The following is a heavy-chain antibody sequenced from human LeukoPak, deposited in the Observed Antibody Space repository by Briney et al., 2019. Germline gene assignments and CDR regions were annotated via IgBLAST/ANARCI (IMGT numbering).Heavy chain of an antibody. Sequence: KASETLSLTCAVYGGSFSGYYWSWIRQPPGKGLEWIGEINHSGSTNYNPSLKSRVTISVDTSKNQFSLKLSSVTAADTAVYYCERHRCSGGSCYPMNWFDPWGQGTLVTVSS. J-gene: IGHJ5*02. CDR2: INHSGST. D-gene: IGHD2-15*01. CDR1: GGSFSGYY. CDR3: ERHRCSGGSCYPMNWFDP. V-gene: IGHV4-34*01.